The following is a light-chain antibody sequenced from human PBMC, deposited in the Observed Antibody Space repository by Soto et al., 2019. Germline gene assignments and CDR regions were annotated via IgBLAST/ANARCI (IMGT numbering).Light chain of an antibody. V-gene: IGLV2-14*03. CDR2: DVS. Sequence: QSALTQPASVSGSPGQSITISCTGSSSDVGGYNSVSWYQQHPGKAPKLMIYDVSNRPSGVSNRFSGSKSGNTASLSISGLQAEDEADYYCSSYTSSNTLVFGGGTKLTVL. CDR1: SSDVGGYNS. CDR3: SSYTSSNTLV. J-gene: IGLJ2*01.